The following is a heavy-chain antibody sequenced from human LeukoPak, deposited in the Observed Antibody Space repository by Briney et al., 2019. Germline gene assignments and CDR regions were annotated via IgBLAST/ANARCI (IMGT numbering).Heavy chain of an antibody. CDR1: GFTFSSYA. CDR3: AHSGSYYVFDY. CDR2: ISDSGGST. Sequence: GGSLRLSCAASGFTFSSYAMSWVRQAPGKGLEWVSRISDSGGSTYYADSVKGRFTISRDNSKNTLYLQMNSLRAEDTAVYYRAHSGSYYVFDYWGQGTLVTVSS. V-gene: IGHV3-23*01. J-gene: IGHJ4*02. D-gene: IGHD1-26*01.